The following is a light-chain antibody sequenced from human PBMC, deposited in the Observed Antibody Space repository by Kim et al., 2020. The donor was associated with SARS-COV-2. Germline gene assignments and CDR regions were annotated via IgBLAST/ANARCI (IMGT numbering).Light chain of an antibody. J-gene: IGKJ2*01. V-gene: IGKV3-20*01. CDR1: QSVSSSY. CDR3: QQYGSSPRT. CDR2: GAS. Sequence: EIVLTQSPGTLSLSPGERATLSCRASQSVSSSYLAWYQQKPGQAPRLLIYGASSRATVIPDRFSGSGSGTDFTLTITRLEPEDFAVYYCQQYGSSPRTFGQRTKLEI.